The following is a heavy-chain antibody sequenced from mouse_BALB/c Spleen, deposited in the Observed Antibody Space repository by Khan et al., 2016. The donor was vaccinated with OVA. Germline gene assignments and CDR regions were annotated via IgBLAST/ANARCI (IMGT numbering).Heavy chain of an antibody. CDR2: IRNKANGYTT. Sequence: EVKLVESGGGLVQPGGSLRLSCATSGFTFTDYYMSWVRQPPGKALEWLGFIRNKANGYTTEYSASVKGRFTISRDNSQSILYLQMNTLRAEDSATYYCARGNNAMDYWGQGTSVTVSS. CDR1: GFTFTDYY. J-gene: IGHJ4*01. V-gene: IGHV7-3*02. CDR3: ARGNNAMDY.